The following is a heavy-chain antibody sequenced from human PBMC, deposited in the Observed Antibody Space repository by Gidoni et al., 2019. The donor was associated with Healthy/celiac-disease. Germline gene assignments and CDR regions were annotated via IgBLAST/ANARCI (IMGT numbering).Heavy chain of an antibody. CDR2: IWYDGSNK. Sequence: QVQLVESGGGVVQPGRSLRLSCAASGFTFSSYAMHWVRQAPGKALEWVAVIWYDGSNKYYADSVKGRFTISRDNSKNTLYLQMNSLRAEDTAVYYCARDPGYSYGYPYYYYGMDVWGQGTTVTVSS. J-gene: IGHJ6*02. V-gene: IGHV3-33*01. D-gene: IGHD5-18*01. CDR1: GFTFSSYA. CDR3: ARDPGYSYGYPYYYYGMDV.